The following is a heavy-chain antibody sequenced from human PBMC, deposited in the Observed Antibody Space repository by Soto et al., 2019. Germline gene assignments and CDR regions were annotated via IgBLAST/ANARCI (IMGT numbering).Heavy chain of an antibody. CDR2: IVGGSGNT. CDR3: AARRSGLYAMDV. D-gene: IGHD1-26*01. V-gene: IGHV1-58*01. CDR1: GFTFSTSA. Sequence: GASLKVSCKASGFTFSTSAVQWVRQARGQRPEWMGWIVGGSGNTNYAQNSQERVTITRDMSTSTVYMELSSLRSDDTAVYFCAARRSGLYAMDVWGQGTTVTVSS. J-gene: IGHJ6*02.